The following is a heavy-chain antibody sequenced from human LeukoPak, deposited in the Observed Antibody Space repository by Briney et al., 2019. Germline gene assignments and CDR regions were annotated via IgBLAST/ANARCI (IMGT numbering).Heavy chain of an antibody. J-gene: IGHJ4*02. CDR2: IYSGGDR. Sequence: PGGSLRLSCAASGLTVSSNYTSWVRQAPGKGLEWVSVIYSGGDRYYADSVKGRLTTSRDNSKSTLYLQMNSLRPEDTAVYYCARAGGSYGNWGQGTLVTVSS. V-gene: IGHV3-53*01. D-gene: IGHD2-15*01. CDR3: ARAGGSYGN. CDR1: GLTVSSNY.